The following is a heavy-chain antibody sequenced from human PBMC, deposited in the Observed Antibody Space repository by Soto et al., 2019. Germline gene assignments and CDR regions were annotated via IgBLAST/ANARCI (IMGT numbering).Heavy chain of an antibody. CDR3: ARARSGYPIGL. CDR1: GFTFSDHY. D-gene: IGHD3-22*01. V-gene: IGHV3-72*01. Sequence: GGSLRLSCAASGFTFSDHYMDWVRQAPGKGLEWVSRIKNKDRAYTREYAASVEGRFTSSRDDSKNSVYLQMNSLKTEDTAMYYCARARSGYPIGLWGQGTLVTVSS. J-gene: IGHJ4*02. CDR2: IKNKDRAYTR.